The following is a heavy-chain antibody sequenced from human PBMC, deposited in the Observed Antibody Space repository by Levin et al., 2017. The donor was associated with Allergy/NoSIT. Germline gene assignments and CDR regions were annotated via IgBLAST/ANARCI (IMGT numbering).Heavy chain of an antibody. D-gene: IGHD6-6*01. CDR3: VKFFSGTSSFDY. J-gene: IGHJ4*02. V-gene: IGHV3-48*01. Sequence: PGESLKISCAASGFTFSNSNMNWVRQAPGKGLEWVSYISFSSSTIYYADSVKGRFTISRDNAKNSLYLQMNSLRAEDTAVYYCVKFFSGTSSFDYWGQGTLVTVSS. CDR2: ISFSSSTI. CDR1: GFTFSNSN.